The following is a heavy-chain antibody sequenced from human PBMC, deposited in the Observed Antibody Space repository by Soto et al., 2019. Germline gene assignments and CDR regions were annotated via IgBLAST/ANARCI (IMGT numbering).Heavy chain of an antibody. Sequence: PSETLSLTCTVSGGSISSYYWSWIRQPPGKGLEWIGYIYYSGSTNYNPSLKSRVTISVDTSKNQFSLKLSSVTAADTAVYYCARLRGYSYGEIDYWGQGTLVTVSS. CDR3: ARLRGYSYGEIDY. CDR1: GGSISSYY. J-gene: IGHJ4*02. CDR2: IYYSGST. D-gene: IGHD5-18*01. V-gene: IGHV4-59*01.